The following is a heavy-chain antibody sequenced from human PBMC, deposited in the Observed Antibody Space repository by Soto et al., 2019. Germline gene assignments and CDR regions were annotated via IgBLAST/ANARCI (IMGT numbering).Heavy chain of an antibody. CDR3: ARYQFPPGNWFDP. D-gene: IGHD2-21*01. J-gene: IGHJ5*02. CDR1: GYNFISYW. Sequence: EVQLVQSGAEVKKPGESLKISCKASGYNFISYWIGWVRQMPGKGLEWMGSIYPGDSDTRYSPSFQGQVTISVDKSISTAYLQWSSLKASDTAMSYCARYQFPPGNWFDPWGQGTLVTVSS. CDR2: IYPGDSDT. V-gene: IGHV5-51*01.